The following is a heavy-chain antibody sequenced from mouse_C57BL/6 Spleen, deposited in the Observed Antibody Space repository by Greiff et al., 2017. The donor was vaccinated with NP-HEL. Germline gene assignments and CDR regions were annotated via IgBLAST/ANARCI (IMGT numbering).Heavy chain of an antibody. Sequence: DVQLQESGPGLVKPSQSLSLTCSVTGYSITSGYYWNWIRQFPGNKLEWMGYISYDGSNNYNPSLKNRISITRDTSKNQFFLKLNSVTTEDTATYYCAREKGGRWLLDYAMDYWGQGTSVTVSS. V-gene: IGHV3-6*01. CDR3: AREKGGRWLLDYAMDY. D-gene: IGHD2-3*01. CDR2: ISYDGSN. CDR1: GYSITSGYY. J-gene: IGHJ4*01.